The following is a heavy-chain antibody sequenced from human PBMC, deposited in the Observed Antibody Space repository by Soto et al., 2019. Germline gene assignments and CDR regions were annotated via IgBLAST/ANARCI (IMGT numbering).Heavy chain of an antibody. CDR2: ISYDGSNK. D-gene: IGHD2-15*01. CDR3: ARERGVAARFDY. V-gene: IGHV3-30-3*01. J-gene: IGHJ4*02. CDR1: GFTFSSYA. Sequence: HPGGSLRLSCAASGFTFSSYAMHWVRQAPGKGLEWVAVISYDGSNKYYADSVKGRFTISRDNSKNTLYLQMNSLRAEDTAVYYCARERGVAARFDYWGQGTLVTVSS.